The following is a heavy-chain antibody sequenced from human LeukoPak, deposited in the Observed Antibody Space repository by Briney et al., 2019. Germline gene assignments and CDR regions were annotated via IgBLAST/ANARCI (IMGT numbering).Heavy chain of an antibody. CDR2: ISWNSGSI. CDR3: AKDRAYYYDSSGYYFDY. J-gene: IGHJ4*02. V-gene: IGHV3-9*01. Sequence: GGSLRLSCAASGFTFSSYGMHWVRQAPGKGLEWVSGISWNSGSIGYADSVKGRFTISRDNAKNSLYLQMNSLRAEDTALYYCAKDRAYYYDSSGYYFDYWGQGTLVTVSS. CDR1: GFTFSSYG. D-gene: IGHD3-22*01.